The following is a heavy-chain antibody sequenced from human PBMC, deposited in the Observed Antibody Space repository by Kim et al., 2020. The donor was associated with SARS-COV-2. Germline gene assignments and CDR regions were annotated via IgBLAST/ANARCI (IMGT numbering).Heavy chain of an antibody. CDR3: ARDVGAAIDY. CDR2: GT. Sequence: GTNYAQKFQGRVTMTRDTSISTAYMELSRLRSDDTAVYYCARDVGAAIDYWGQGTLVTVSS. D-gene: IGHD1-26*01. V-gene: IGHV1-2*02. J-gene: IGHJ4*02.